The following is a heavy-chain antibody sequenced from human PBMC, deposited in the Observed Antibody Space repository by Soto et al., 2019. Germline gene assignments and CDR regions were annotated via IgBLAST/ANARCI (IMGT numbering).Heavy chain of an antibody. V-gene: IGHV3-48*02. D-gene: IGHD6-6*01. Sequence: EVQLVESGGGLVQPGGSLRLSCAASGFTFSSYSMNWVRQAPGKGLEWVSYISSSSSTIYYADSVKGRFTISRDNAKNALYLQMNSLRDEDTAVYYCARPDYSSSSYGMYVWGQGTTVTVSS. CDR1: GFTFSSYS. CDR2: ISSSSSTI. J-gene: IGHJ6*02. CDR3: ARPDYSSSSYGMYV.